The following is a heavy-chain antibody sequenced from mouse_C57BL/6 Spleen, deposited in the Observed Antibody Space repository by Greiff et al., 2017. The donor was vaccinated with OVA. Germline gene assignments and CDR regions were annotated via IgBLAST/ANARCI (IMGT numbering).Heavy chain of an antibody. Sequence: EVQGVESGGGLVKPGGSLKLSCAASGFTFSDYGMHWVRQAPEKGLEWVAYISSGSSTIYYADTVKGRFTISRDNAKNTLFLQMTSLRSEDTAMYYCARWDGNYFYYAMDYWGQGTSVTVSS. CDR1: GFTFSDYG. J-gene: IGHJ4*01. CDR2: ISSGSSTI. V-gene: IGHV5-17*01. CDR3: ARWDGNYFYYAMDY. D-gene: IGHD2-1*01.